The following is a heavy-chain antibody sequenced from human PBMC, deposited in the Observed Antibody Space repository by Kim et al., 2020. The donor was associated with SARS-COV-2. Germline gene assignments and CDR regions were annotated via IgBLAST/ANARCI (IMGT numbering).Heavy chain of an antibody. CDR1: GGSFSGYY. Sequence: SETLSLTCAVYGGSFSGYYWSWIRQPPGKGLEWIGEINHSGSTNYNPSLKSRVTISVDTSKNQFSLKLSSVTAADTAVYYCAREEGDAFDIWGQGTMVTVSS. CDR2: INHSGST. CDR3: AREEGDAFDI. V-gene: IGHV4-34*01. J-gene: IGHJ3*02.